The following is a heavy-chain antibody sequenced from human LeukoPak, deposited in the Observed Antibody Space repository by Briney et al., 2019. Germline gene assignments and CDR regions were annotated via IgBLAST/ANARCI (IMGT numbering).Heavy chain of an antibody. D-gene: IGHD6-13*01. CDR1: GGSISSYY. J-gene: IGHJ2*01. CDR3: SAASGSYWYFYL. V-gene: IGHV4-59*08. CDR2: IYYSGST. Sequence: SETLSLTRTVSGGSISSYYWSWIRQPPGKGLEWIGFIYYSGSTNYNPSLKSRLTISVDTSKSQFSLRLSSVTAADTAVYYCSAASGSYWYFYLWGRGTLVTVCS.